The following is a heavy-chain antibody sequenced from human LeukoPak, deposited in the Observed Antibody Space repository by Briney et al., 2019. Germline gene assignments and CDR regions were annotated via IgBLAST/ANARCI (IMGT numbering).Heavy chain of an antibody. CDR3: ARDSRYCNSISCYGRPGYYGLDV. V-gene: IGHV4-59*01. Sequence: SETLSLTCTVSCGSISSYYWSWIRQPPGNGLEWIGYIYYSGITNYNPSLKSRVTMSVDTSKNQFSLNLSSVTAADTAVYYCARDSRYCNSISCYGRPGYYGLDVWGQGTTVTVSS. J-gene: IGHJ6*02. CDR2: IYYSGIT. D-gene: IGHD2-2*01. CDR1: CGSISSYY.